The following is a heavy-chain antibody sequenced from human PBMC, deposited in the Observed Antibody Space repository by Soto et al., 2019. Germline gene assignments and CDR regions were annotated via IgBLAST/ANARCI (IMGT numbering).Heavy chain of an antibody. J-gene: IGHJ5*02. CDR2: MYYNGST. CDR1: GGSVSSFSYY. V-gene: IGHV4-61*01. Sequence: SDTLSLTCTFSGGSVSSFSYYWSWMRQPPGEGLEWICYMYYNGSTNYNPSFKSPVTMSVDTSKTQFSRRLMSVTATDTSFYYCATESLNFWLDPWGQGTLVTVSS. CDR3: ATESLNFWLDP.